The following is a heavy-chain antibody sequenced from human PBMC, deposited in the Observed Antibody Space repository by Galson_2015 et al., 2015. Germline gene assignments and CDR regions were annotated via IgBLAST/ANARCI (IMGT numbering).Heavy chain of an antibody. D-gene: IGHD5-12*01. V-gene: IGHV3-21*01. Sequence: SLRLSCAASGFTFSSYSMNWVRQAPGKGLEWVSSISSSSSYIYYADSVKGRFTISRDNAKNSLFLQMNSLSAEDTAVYYCARDRVATIDFDYWGQGTLVTVSS. J-gene: IGHJ4*02. CDR1: GFTFSSYS. CDR3: ARDRVATIDFDY. CDR2: ISSSSSYI.